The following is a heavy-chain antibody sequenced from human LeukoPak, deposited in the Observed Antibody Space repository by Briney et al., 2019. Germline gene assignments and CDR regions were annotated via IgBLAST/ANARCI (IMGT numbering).Heavy chain of an antibody. CDR3: VKVWSTWYFDY. Sequence: PGGSLRLSCAASGFTFSSYAMTWVRQAPGKGLEWVSSISGSSGSTYYADSVKGRFTISRDNSKNTLYLQMNSLRAEDTAVYYCVKVWSTWYFDYWGQGTLVTVSS. D-gene: IGHD5/OR15-5a*01. CDR2: ISGSSGST. V-gene: IGHV3-23*01. J-gene: IGHJ4*02. CDR1: GFTFSSYA.